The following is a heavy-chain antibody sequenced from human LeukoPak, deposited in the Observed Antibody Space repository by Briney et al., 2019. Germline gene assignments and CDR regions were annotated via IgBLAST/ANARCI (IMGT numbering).Heavy chain of an antibody. V-gene: IGHV3-30*04. Sequence: PGGSLRLSCAASGFTFSTFSMHWVRQAPGKGLEWVTIISKDGSIRYYVDSVKGRFTISRDNSKNTVHLQMNNLRSEDTAVYHCVRDSGLFDYWGQGTLVTVSS. J-gene: IGHJ4*02. CDR3: VRDSGLFDY. CDR2: ISKDGSIR. CDR1: GFTFSTFS.